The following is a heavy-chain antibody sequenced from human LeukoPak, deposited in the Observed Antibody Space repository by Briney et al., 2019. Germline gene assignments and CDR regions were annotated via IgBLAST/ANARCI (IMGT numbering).Heavy chain of an antibody. J-gene: IGHJ4*02. Sequence: GGSLRLSCAAPGFTFSDYYMSWIRPAPGKGVGGVSYISSSGSTIYYADSVKGRFTISRDNAKNSLYLQMNSLRAEDTAVYYCARAAYDSGSYIVNHDYWGQGTLVTVSS. V-gene: IGHV3-11*01. CDR2: ISSSGSTI. CDR3: ARAAYDSGSYIVNHDY. CDR1: GFTFSDYY. D-gene: IGHD3-22*01.